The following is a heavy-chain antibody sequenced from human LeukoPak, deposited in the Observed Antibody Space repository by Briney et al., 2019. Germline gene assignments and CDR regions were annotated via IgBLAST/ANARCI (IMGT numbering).Heavy chain of an antibody. V-gene: IGHV1-18*01. Sequence: ASVKVSCKASGYTFTSYGISWVRQAPGQGLEWMGWISAYNGNTNYAQKLQGRVTMTTDTSTSTAYMELRSLRSDDTAVYYCARAQEPDIVVVPAYNWFDPWGQGTLVTVSS. CDR3: ARAQEPDIVVVPAYNWFDP. D-gene: IGHD2-2*01. CDR2: ISAYNGNT. CDR1: GYTFTSYG. J-gene: IGHJ5*02.